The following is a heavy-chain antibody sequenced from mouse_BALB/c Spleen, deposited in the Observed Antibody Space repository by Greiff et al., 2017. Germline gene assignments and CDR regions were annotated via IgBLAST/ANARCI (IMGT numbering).Heavy chain of an antibody. Sequence: EVQLVESGGGLVKPGGSLKLSCAASGFTFSSYAMSWVRQTPEKRLEWVASISSGGSTYYPDSVKGRFTISRDNARNILYLQMSSLRSEDTAMYYCARKTTAPFDYWGQGTTLTVSS. D-gene: IGHD1-2*01. V-gene: IGHV5-6-5*01. J-gene: IGHJ2*01. CDR1: GFTFSSYA. CDR3: ARKTTAPFDY. CDR2: ISSGGST.